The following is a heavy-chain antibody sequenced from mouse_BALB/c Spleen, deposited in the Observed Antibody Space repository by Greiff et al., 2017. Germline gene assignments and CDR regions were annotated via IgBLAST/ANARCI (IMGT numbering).Heavy chain of an antibody. V-gene: IGHV5-17*02. CDR2: ISSGSSTI. CDR3: AREGDYDYDGPLYWYFDV. CDR1: GFTFSSFG. J-gene: IGHJ1*01. D-gene: IGHD2-4*01. Sequence: EVQGVESGGGLVQPGGSRKLSCAASGFTFSSFGMHWVRQAPEKGLEWVAYISSGSSTIYYADTVKGRFTISRDNPKNTLFLQMTSLRSEDTAMYYCAREGDYDYDGPLYWYFDVWGAGTTVTVSS.